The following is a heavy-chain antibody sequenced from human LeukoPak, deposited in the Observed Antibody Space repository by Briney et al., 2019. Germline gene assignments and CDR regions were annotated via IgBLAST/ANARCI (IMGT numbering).Heavy chain of an antibody. CDR2: MNNGPGAT. D-gene: IGHD5-12*01. Sequence: GGSLRLSCAASGFSFSASPMSWVRQPPGKGLEWVSAMNNGPGATFYRDSVRGRFTISKDDSKSTLYLQMNSLRAEDTGTYYCAKTHYDLLDVWGQGTTVTVSS. CDR1: GFSFSASP. V-gene: IGHV3-23*01. J-gene: IGHJ6*02. CDR3: AKTHYDLLDV.